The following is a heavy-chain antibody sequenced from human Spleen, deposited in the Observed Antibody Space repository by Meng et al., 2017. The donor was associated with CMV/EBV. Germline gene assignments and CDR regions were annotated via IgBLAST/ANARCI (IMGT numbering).Heavy chain of an antibody. D-gene: IGHD2-2*01. CDR2: INHSGST. CDR1: GGSFSVYY. V-gene: IGHV4-34*01. J-gene: IGHJ4*02. Sequence: QLQQCGEELLKPSELLSLTFSLYGGSFSVYYWSWIRQPPGKGLEWIGEINHSGSTNYNPSLKSRVTISVDTSKNQFSLKLSSVTAADTAVYYCASIGYCSSTSCYGDWGQGTLVTVSS. CDR3: ASIGYCSSTSCYGD.